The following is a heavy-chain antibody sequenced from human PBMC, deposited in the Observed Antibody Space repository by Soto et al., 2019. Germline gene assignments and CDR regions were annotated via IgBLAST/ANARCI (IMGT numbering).Heavy chain of an antibody. Sequence: QVQLVQSGADVKKPGSSVKVSCKTSGGPFGSSAISWVRQAPAQGLEWMGEIIPVFDKANYAQNFQGRLTITADEPTGTVFMQLSSLRSEDTAVYFCARLRRDWGDAFDLWGLGTFVTVSS. D-gene: IGHD3-16*01. J-gene: IGHJ3*01. CDR2: IIPVFDKA. CDR1: GGPFGSSA. CDR3: ARLRRDWGDAFDL. V-gene: IGHV1-69*01.